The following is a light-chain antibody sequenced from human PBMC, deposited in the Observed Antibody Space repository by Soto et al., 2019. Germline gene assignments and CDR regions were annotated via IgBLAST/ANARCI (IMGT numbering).Light chain of an antibody. V-gene: IGLV2-14*01. J-gene: IGLJ1*01. CDR1: SSDVGGYNY. CDR3: SSYTSRTTLNV. Sequence: QSVLTQPASVSVSPGQSITISCTGTSSDVGGYNYVSWYQHHPGKAPKLMIYEVNNRPSGVSNRFSGSKSGNTASLTISGLQAEDEADYYCSSYTSRTTLNVFGSGTKVTVL. CDR2: EVN.